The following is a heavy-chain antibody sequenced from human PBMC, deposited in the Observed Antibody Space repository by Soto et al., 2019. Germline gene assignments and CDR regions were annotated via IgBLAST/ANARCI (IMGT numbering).Heavy chain of an antibody. CDR2: IKQDGSEK. Sequence: GGSLRLSCAASGFTFSSYWISWVRQAPGKGLEWVANIKQDGSEKYYVDSVKGRFTNTRDNAKNSLYLQMNSLRAEDTAVYYCARVDFWSGYDYWGQGTLVTVSS. CDR1: GFTFSSYW. V-gene: IGHV3-7*03. D-gene: IGHD3-3*01. J-gene: IGHJ4*02. CDR3: ARVDFWSGYDY.